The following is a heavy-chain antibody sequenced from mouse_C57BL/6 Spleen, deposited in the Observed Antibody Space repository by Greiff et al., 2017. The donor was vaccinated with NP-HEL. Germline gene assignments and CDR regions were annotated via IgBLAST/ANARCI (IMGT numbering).Heavy chain of an antibody. V-gene: IGHV14-2*01. Sequence: EVQLQQSGAELVKPGASVKLSCTASGFTITDYYMHWVKQRTEQGLEWIGRIDPEDGDTKYTAKFQGKATITADTSSNTAYLQLSSLTSEDSAVYYCARWGYYGSSAYWGQGTLVTVSA. CDR1: GFTITDYY. CDR2: IDPEDGDT. D-gene: IGHD1-1*01. J-gene: IGHJ3*01. CDR3: ARWGYYGSSAY.